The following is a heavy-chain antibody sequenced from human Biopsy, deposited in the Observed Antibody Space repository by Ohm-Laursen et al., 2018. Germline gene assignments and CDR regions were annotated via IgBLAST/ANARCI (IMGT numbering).Heavy chain of an antibody. J-gene: IGHJ3*02. Sequence: GTLSLTCTVSGGSISGSSWSWIRQAPGKGLEWIGYISYSRDTNYNPSLKSRITISVDTSKNQFSLKLTSVTAADTAVYYCAKHGSGWTGDDAFHIWGQVTMVTVSS. CDR2: ISYSRDT. V-gene: IGHV4-59*08. CDR3: AKHGSGWTGDDAFHI. CDR1: GGSISGSS. D-gene: IGHD6-19*01.